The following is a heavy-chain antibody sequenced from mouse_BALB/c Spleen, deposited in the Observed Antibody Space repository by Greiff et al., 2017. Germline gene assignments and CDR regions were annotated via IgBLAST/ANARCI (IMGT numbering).Heavy chain of an antibody. CDR1: GFSLTSYG. Sequence: VQRVESGPGLVAPSQSLSITCTVSGFSLTSYGVHWVRQPPGKGLEWLGVIWAGGSTNYNSALMSRLSISKDNSKSQVFLKMNSLQTDDTAMYYCAREKGTGYYAMDYWGQGTSVTVSS. J-gene: IGHJ4*01. D-gene: IGHD2-14*01. CDR2: IWAGGST. V-gene: IGHV2-9*02. CDR3: AREKGTGYYAMDY.